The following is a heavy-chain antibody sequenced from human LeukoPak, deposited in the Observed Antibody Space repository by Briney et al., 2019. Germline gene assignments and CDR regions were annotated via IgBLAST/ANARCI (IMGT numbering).Heavy chain of an antibody. D-gene: IGHD3-10*01. CDR3: ARVYHYYGSENYYRTLDY. CDR1: GFTFSSYW. CDR2: VNSDGSST. J-gene: IGHJ4*02. V-gene: IGHV3-74*01. Sequence: GGSLRLSCAASGFTFSSYWMHWVRQAPGKGLVWVSRVNSDGSSTSYADSVKGRFTISRDNAKNTLYLQMSSLRAEDTAVYYCARVYHYYGSENYYRTLDYWGQGTLVTVS.